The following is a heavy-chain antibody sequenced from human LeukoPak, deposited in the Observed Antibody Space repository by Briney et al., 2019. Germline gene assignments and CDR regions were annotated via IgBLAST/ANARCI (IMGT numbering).Heavy chain of an antibody. D-gene: IGHD2-15*01. J-gene: IGHJ4*02. CDR2: IFFSGSS. CDR3: ARRNLLLGGSFDS. Sequence: SETLSLTCNVSGDSIVNNYYYWAWFRQPPRSGLEWLGNIFFSGSSYYNPSLGSRVAMSVDTSKNQFSLKLNSVTAADTSVYFCARRNLLLGGSFDSWGQGSLVIVSS. V-gene: IGHV4-39*01. CDR1: GDSIVNNYYY.